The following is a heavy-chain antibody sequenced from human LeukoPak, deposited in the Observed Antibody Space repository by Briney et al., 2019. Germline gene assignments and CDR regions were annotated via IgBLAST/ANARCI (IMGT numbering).Heavy chain of an antibody. CDR1: GYTFTGYY. V-gene: IGHV1-2*02. CDR3: ARVGAALNWFDP. Sequence: ASVTVSCKASGYTFTGYYMHWVRQAPGQGLEWMGWINPNSGGTNYAQKFQGRVTMTRDTSISTAYMELSRLRSDDTAVYYCARVGAALNWFDPWGRGTLVTVSS. D-gene: IGHD1-26*01. CDR2: INPNSGGT. J-gene: IGHJ5*02.